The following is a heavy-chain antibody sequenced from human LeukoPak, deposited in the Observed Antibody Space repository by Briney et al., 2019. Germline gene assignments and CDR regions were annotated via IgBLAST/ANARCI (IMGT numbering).Heavy chain of an antibody. Sequence: GGSLRRSCAASGFTISGYWWSWLRQAPGKGLEWVANIKHDGSERYYADSVKGRFTSSTDNAQNSLYLQMKALRDEGKATCFCVRDIIVVSNIEFWGQRTLVSVSS. CDR2: IKHDGSER. J-gene: IGHJ4*02. CDR1: GFTISGYW. CDR3: VRDIIVVSNIEF. V-gene: IGHV3-7*03. D-gene: IGHD1-14*01.